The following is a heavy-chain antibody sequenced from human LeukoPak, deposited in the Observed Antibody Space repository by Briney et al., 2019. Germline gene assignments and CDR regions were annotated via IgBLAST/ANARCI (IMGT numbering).Heavy chain of an antibody. V-gene: IGHV4-59*12. D-gene: IGHD3-22*01. J-gene: IGHJ4*02. Sequence: NSSETLSLTCTVSGGSISSYYWSWIRQPPGKGLEWIGSIYYSGSTYYNPSLKSRVTISVDTSKNQFSLKLSSVTAADTAVYYCARDLTRGKITMIVGGDYWGQGTLVTVSS. CDR2: IYYSGST. CDR3: ARDLTRGKITMIVGGDY. CDR1: GGSISSYY.